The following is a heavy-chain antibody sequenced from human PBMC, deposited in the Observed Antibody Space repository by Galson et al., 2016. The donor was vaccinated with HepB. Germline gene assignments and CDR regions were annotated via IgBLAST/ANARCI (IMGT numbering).Heavy chain of an antibody. V-gene: IGHV2-26*01. CDR1: GFSFSNARMG. CDR3: ARTLKTYYYDSSGYYYAD. J-gene: IGHJ4*02. D-gene: IGHD3-22*01. Sequence: PALVKPTQTLTLTCTVSGFSFSNARMGVSWIRQPPGKALEWLAHIFSNDEKSYSPSLTSRPTISKDTSKSQVVLTVTNMDPVDTATYYCARTLKTYYYDSSGYYYADWGQGTLVTVSS. CDR2: IFSNDEK.